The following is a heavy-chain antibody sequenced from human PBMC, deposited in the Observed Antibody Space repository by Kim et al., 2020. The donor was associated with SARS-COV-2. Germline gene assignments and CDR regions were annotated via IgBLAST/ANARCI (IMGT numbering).Heavy chain of an antibody. J-gene: IGHJ6*02. CDR2: ISWNSGSI. V-gene: IGHV3-9*01. D-gene: IGHD5-18*01. Sequence: GGSLRLSCAASGFSFDDYAMHWVRQAPGKGLEWVSGISWNSGSIVYADSVKGRFTISRDNAKNSLYLQMNSLRAEDTALYYCAKGHTAMHYYYSGMDVWGQGTTVTVSS. CDR3: AKGHTAMHYYYSGMDV. CDR1: GFSFDDYA.